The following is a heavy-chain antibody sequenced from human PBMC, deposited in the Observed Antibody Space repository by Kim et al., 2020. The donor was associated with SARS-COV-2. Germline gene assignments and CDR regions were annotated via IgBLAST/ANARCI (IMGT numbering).Heavy chain of an antibody. CDR1: GYTFTGYY. D-gene: IGHD3-10*01. J-gene: IGHJ6*02. CDR2: INPNSGGT. CDR3: ARAHPIMVRGVPWYYYYGMDV. Sequence: ASVKVSCKASGYTFTGYYMHWVRQAPGQGLEWMGWINPNSGGTNYAQKFQGWVTMTRDTSISTAYMELSSLRSDDTAVYYCARAHPIMVRGVPWYYYYGMDVWGQGTTVTVSS. V-gene: IGHV1-2*04.